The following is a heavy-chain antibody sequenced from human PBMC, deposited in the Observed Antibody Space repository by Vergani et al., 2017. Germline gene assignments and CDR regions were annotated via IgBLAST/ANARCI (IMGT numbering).Heavy chain of an antibody. CDR1: GFTFNHYA. V-gene: IGHV3-23*01. J-gene: IGHJ6*02. CDR2: ISGSGGST. D-gene: IGHD5-12*01. CDR3: AKANPRNSGYDFLYYYHAMDV. Sequence: TASGFTFNHYAMNWVRQAPGKGLEWVSGISGSGGSTYYAGSVKGRFTISRDSSKNTLYLQINSLSAGDTAVYYCAKANPRNSGYDFLYYYHAMDVWGQGTTVTVSS.